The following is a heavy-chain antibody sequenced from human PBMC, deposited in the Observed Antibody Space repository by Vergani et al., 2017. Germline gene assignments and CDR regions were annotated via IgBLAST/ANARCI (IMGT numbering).Heavy chain of an antibody. J-gene: IGHJ6*04. D-gene: IGHD3-3*01. Sequence: QVQLVQSGAEVKKPGSSVKVSCKASGGTFSSYAISWVRQAPGQGLEWMGGIIPIFGTANYAQKFQGRVTITADESTSTAYMERSSLRSEDTAVYYCARYGWSGYYTTGVMDVWGKGTTVTVSS. CDR3: ARYGWSGYYTTGVMDV. V-gene: IGHV1-69*01. CDR2: IIPIFGTA. CDR1: GGTFSSYA.